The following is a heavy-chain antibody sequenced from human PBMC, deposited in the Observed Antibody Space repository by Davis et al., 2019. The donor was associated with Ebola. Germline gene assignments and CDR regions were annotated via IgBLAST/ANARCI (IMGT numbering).Heavy chain of an antibody. D-gene: IGHD3-10*01. CDR3: AREGGSGRSYYYGMDV. CDR2: IYYSGST. J-gene: IGHJ6*02. V-gene: IGHV4-59*01. Sequence: SETLSLTCTVPGGSISSYYWSWIRQPPGKGLEWIGYIYYSGSTNYNPSLKSRVTISVDTSKNQFSLSLSSVTAADTAVYYCAREGGSGRSYYYGMDVWGQGTTVTVSS. CDR1: GGSISSYY.